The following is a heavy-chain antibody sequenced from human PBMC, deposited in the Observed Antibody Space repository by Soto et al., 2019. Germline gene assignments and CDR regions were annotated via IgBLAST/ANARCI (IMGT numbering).Heavy chain of an antibody. V-gene: IGHV1-2*04. Sequence: ASVKVSCKASGYTFIGYYINWVRQAPGQGLEWMGWINPNTGGTNYAQKFQGWVNMTRDTSISTAYMELSRLRSDDTAVYYCARDRGYYDSSGYYPVYGMDVWG. CDR3: ARDRGYYDSSGYYPVYGMDV. J-gene: IGHJ6*02. D-gene: IGHD3-22*01. CDR1: GYTFIGYY. CDR2: INPNTGGT.